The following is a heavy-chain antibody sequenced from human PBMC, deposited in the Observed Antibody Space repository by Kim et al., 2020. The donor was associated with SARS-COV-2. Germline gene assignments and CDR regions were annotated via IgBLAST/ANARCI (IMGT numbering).Heavy chain of an antibody. CDR2: ISYDGSNK. V-gene: IGHV3-30-3*01. D-gene: IGHD3-22*01. J-gene: IGHJ4*02. Sequence: GGSLRLSCAASGFTFSNYAMHWVRQAPGKGLEWVAVISYDGSNKYYADSVKGRFTISRDNSKNTLYLQMNSLRAEDTAVYYCARGGYYDSSGIYIDYWGQGTLVTVSS. CDR1: GFTFSNYA. CDR3: ARGGYYDSSGIYIDY.